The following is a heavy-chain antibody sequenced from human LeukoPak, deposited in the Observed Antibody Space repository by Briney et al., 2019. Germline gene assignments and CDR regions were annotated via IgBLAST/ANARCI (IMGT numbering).Heavy chain of an antibody. CDR2: IYSGGST. D-gene: IGHD3-10*01. J-gene: IGHJ3*02. V-gene: IGHV3-53*01. CDR3: ARERFGEFSDAFDI. CDR1: GFTVSSNY. Sequence: GGSLRLSCAASGFTVSSNYMSWVRQAPGKGLEWVSVIYSGGSTYYADSVKGRFTISRDNSKNTLYLQMSSLRAEDTAVYYCARERFGEFSDAFDIWGQGTMVTVSS.